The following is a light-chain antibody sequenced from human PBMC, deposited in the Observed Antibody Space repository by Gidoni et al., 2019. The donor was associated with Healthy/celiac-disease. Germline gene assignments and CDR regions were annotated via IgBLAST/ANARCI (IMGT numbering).Light chain of an antibody. CDR3: MQGTNRKT. V-gene: IGKV2-30*01. CDR2: KVS. J-gene: IGKJ1*01. CDR1: QSRVYSDGNTS. Sequence: VVMTQSPLSLPVTLGQPASISCRSSQSRVYSDGNTSLNWFQQRQGQSPRRLIYKVSNRDSGVPDRFSGSWSGTDFTLKISRVEAEDVVVYYCMQGTNRKTFXXXTKVEIK.